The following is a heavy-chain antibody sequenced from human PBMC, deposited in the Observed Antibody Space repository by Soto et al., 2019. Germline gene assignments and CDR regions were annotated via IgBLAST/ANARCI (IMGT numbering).Heavy chain of an antibody. CDR2: VSPYDGDT. Sequence: QVQLEQSGVEVKKPGASVKVSCKASGYTFTTYGISWVRQAPGQGLEWVGWVSPYDGDTNYADTLKGRVTMTTDTATTTAYMELRSLRSDDTAMYYCARDHGGSYQADSFDPWGQGTLVIVSS. V-gene: IGHV1-18*01. D-gene: IGHD1-26*01. CDR1: GYTFTTYG. J-gene: IGHJ5*02. CDR3: ARDHGGSYQADSFDP.